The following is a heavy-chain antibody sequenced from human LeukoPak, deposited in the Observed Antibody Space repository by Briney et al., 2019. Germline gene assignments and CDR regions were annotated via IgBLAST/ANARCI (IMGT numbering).Heavy chain of an antibody. CDR3: ARCVAAAAGTSGWFDP. Sequence: SETLSFTCAVYGGSFSGYYWSWIRQPPGKGLEWIGEINHSGSTNYNPSLKSRVTISVDTSKNQFSLKLSSVTAADTAVYYCARCVAAAAGTSGWFDPWGQGTLVTVSS. J-gene: IGHJ5*02. D-gene: IGHD6-13*01. V-gene: IGHV4-34*01. CDR2: INHSGST. CDR1: GGSFSGYY.